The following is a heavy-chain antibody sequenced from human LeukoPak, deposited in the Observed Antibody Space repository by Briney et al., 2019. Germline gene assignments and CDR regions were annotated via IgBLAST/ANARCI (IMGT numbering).Heavy chain of an antibody. CDR2: IYYSGST. J-gene: IGHJ4*02. CDR3: ASSRGYNYGPPDY. CDR1: GGSISSSSYY. D-gene: IGHD5-18*01. V-gene: IGHV4-39*01. Sequence: PSETLSLTCTVSGGSISSSSYYWVWIRQPPGKGLEWIGSIYYSGSTYYNPSLKSRVTISVDTSKDQFSPKLSSVTAADTAVYYCASSRGYNYGPPDYWGQGTLVTVSS.